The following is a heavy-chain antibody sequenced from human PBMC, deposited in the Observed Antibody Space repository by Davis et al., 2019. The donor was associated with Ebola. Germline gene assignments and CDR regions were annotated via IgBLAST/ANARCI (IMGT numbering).Heavy chain of an antibody. CDR2: ISGSGGTT. V-gene: IGHV3-23*01. J-gene: IGHJ6*03. Sequence: GESLKISCAASGFTFNNYAMGWVRQAPGKGLEWVSVISGSGGTTYYADSVKGRFTISRDNSLNTLYLQMNSLRSEDTAVYYCAKDGSSWLSHYFYYMDVWGKGTTVTVSS. CDR3: AKDGSSWLSHYFYYMDV. CDR1: GFTFNNYA. D-gene: IGHD6-13*01.